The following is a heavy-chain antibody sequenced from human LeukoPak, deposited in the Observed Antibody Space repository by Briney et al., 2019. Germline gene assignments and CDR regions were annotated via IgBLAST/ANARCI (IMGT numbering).Heavy chain of an antibody. Sequence: KTSETLSLTCTVSGVPISNFHWIWIRQPPGKGLEWIGYIYYSGSTNYHPSPKSRVTISVDTSKNQFSLKLSSVTAADTAVYYCARGSYYYDSSGYYSSYYHYYMDVWGKGTTVTISS. V-gene: IGHV4-59*08. CDR3: ARGSYYYDSSGYYSSYYHYYMDV. J-gene: IGHJ6*03. D-gene: IGHD3-22*01. CDR1: GVPISNFH. CDR2: IYYSGST.